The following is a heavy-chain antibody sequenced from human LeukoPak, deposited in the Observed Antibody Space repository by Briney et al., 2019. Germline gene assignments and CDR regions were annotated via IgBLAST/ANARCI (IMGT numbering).Heavy chain of an antibody. J-gene: IGHJ4*02. D-gene: IGHD2/OR15-2a*01. CDR2: INHSGST. Sequence: PSETLSLTCTVSGGSISSYYWSWIRQPPGKGLEWIGEINHSGSTNYNPSLKSRVTISVDTSKKQFSLKLSSVTAADTAVYYCARAPLVIVVTAFDYWGQGTLVTVSS. V-gene: IGHV4-34*01. CDR3: ARAPLVIVVTAFDY. CDR1: GGSISSYY.